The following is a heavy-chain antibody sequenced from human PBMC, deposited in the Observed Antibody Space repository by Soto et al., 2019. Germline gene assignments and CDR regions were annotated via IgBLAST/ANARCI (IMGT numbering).Heavy chain of an antibody. CDR1: GGSISSSSYY. Sequence: LSVTCTVSGGSISSSSYYWGWIRQPPGNGLEWIGSIYYSESNYYNPSLTSRVTISVDTSKNQFSLKLSSVTDADTALYYCARHQPSIADMPDYYYYYYGMDGWGQGTTVTVS. D-gene: IGHD6-13*01. J-gene: IGHJ6*02. V-gene: IGHV4-39*01. CDR2: IYYSESN. CDR3: ARHQPSIADMPDYYYYYYGMDG.